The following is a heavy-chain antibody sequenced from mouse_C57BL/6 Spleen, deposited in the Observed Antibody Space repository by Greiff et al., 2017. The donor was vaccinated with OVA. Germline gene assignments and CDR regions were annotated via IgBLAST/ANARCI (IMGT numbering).Heavy chain of an antibody. D-gene: IGHD1-1*02. J-gene: IGHJ4*01. CDR1: GYTFTSYW. CDR3: TRACGYFYAMDY. Sequence: VQLQQPGAELVKPGSSVKLSCKASGYTFTSYWMDWVKQRPGQGLEWIGNIYPSGSGTHYNQKFKDKATLTVDKSSSTAYMQLSSLTSEDSAVYYCTRACGYFYAMDYWGQGTSVTVSS. V-gene: IGHV1-61*01. CDR2: IYPSGSGT.